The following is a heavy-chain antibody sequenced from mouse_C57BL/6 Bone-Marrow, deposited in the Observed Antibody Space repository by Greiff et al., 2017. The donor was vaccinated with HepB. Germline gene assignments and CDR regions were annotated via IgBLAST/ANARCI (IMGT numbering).Heavy chain of an antibody. CDR3: ARSLRFSPWYFDV. CDR1: GYSFTGYY. V-gene: IGHV1-42*01. D-gene: IGHD1-1*01. CDR2: INPSTGGT. J-gene: IGHJ1*03. Sequence: EVQRVESGPELVKPGASVKISCKASGYSFTGYYMNWVKQSPEKSLEWIGEINPSTGGTTYNQKFKAKATLTVDKSSSTAYMQLKSLTSEDSAVYYCARSLRFSPWYFDVWGTGTTVTVSS.